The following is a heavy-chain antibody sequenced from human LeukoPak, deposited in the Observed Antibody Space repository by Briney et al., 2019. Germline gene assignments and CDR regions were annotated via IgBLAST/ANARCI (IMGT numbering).Heavy chain of an antibody. V-gene: IGHV3-30*02. CDR2: IRYDGSNR. J-gene: IGHJ3*02. CDR1: GFTFSSYG. CDR3: ARDKGQLSPYCGGDCYSSDAFDI. D-gene: IGHD2-21*02. Sequence: GGSLRLSCAASGFTFSSYGMHWVRQAPGKGLEWVAFIRYDGSNRYYADSVKGRFTISRDNAKNSLYLQMSSLRAEDTAVYYCARDKGQLSPYCGGDCYSSDAFDIWGQGTMVTVSS.